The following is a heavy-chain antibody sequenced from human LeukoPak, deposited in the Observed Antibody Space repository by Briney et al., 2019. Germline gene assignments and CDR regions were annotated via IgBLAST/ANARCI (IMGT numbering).Heavy chain of an antibody. Sequence: GGSLRLSCAASGFTFSTYWMSWVRQAPGKGLEWVANIQQDGGEKFYVDSVKGRFTISRDNAKNSLYLQMNGLRAEDTAVYYCARPSYPFGFAYWGQGTLVTVSS. V-gene: IGHV3-7*03. CDR2: IQQDGGEK. CDR3: ARPSYPFGFAY. D-gene: IGHD2-21*01. CDR1: GFTFSTYW. J-gene: IGHJ4*02.